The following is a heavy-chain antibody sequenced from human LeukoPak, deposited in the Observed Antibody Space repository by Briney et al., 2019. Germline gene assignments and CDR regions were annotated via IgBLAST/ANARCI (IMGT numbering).Heavy chain of an antibody. D-gene: IGHD3-22*01. J-gene: IGHJ3*02. CDR2: IYYSGRT. CDR3: ARTGDSSGYDAFDI. Sequence: SETLSLSCTVSGGSISSSSYYWGWIRQPPGKGLEWIGSIYYSGRTYYNPSPKSRSTIPVHTSKNQSPLKLSSVTAADTAVYYCARTGDSSGYDAFDIWGQGTMVTVSS. CDR1: GGSISSSSYY. V-gene: IGHV4-39*06.